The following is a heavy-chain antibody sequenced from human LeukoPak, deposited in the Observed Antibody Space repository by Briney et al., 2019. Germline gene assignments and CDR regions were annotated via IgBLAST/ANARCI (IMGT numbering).Heavy chain of an antibody. D-gene: IGHD3-22*01. CDR1: GFTFSSYG. CDR2: ISYDGSNK. V-gene: IGHV3-30*18. J-gene: IGHJ4*02. Sequence: GGSLRLSCAASGFTFSSYGMHWVRQAPGKGLEWVAVISYDGSNKYYADSVKGRFTISRDSSKNTLYLQMNSLRAEDTAVYYCAKEGGWSSGYYLPYYFDYWGQGTLVTVSS. CDR3: AKEGGWSSGYYLPYYFDY.